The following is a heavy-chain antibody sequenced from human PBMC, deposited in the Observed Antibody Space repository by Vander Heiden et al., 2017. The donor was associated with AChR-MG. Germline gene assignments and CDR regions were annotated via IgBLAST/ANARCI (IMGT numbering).Heavy chain of an antibody. Sequence: QVQLQQWGAGLLKPSETLSLPCAVYGGSFSGYYGSGIRQPPGKGLEWIGEINHSGSTNYNPSLKSRVTISVDTSKNQFSLKLSSVTAADTAVYYCASPLVPPAPWGQGTMVTVSS. V-gene: IGHV4-34*01. J-gene: IGHJ3*01. CDR3: ASPLVPPAP. CDR1: GGSFSGYY. CDR2: INHSGST.